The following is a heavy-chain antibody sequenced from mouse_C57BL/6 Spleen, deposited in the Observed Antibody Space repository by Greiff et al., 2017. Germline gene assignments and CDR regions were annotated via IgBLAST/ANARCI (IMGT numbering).Heavy chain of an antibody. Sequence: DVQLVESEGGLVQPGSSMKLSCTASGFTFSDYYMAWVRQVPEKGLEWVANINYDGSSTYYLDSLKSRFIISRDNAKNILYLQMSSLKSEDTATYYCASLLPNYAMDYWGQGTSVTVSS. CDR3: ASLLPNYAMDY. J-gene: IGHJ4*01. CDR1: GFTFSDYY. D-gene: IGHD1-1*01. V-gene: IGHV5-16*01. CDR2: INYDGSST.